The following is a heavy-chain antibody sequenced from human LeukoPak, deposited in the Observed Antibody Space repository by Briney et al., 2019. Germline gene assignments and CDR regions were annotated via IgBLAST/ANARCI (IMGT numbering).Heavy chain of an antibody. Sequence: GGSLRPSCAASGFTFSSYGMHWVRQAPGKGLEWVAVISYDGSNKYYADSVKGRFTISRDNSKNTLYLQMNSLRAEDTAVYYCAKDLYCSSTSCYAVANYYYGMDVWGQGTTVTVSS. J-gene: IGHJ6*02. CDR2: ISYDGSNK. CDR1: GFTFSSYG. V-gene: IGHV3-30*18. D-gene: IGHD2-2*01. CDR3: AKDLYCSSTSCYAVANYYYGMDV.